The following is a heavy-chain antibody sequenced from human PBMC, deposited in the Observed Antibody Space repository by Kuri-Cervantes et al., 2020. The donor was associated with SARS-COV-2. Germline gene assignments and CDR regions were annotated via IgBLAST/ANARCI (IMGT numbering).Heavy chain of an antibody. D-gene: IGHD1-7*01. V-gene: IGHV3-21*01. J-gene: IGHJ2*01. CDR1: GFTFSSYS. CDR3: ARGFELLRDFDL. CDR2: IGSSSSYI. Sequence: GESLKISCAGSGFTFSSYSMNWVRQAPGKGLEWVSCIGSSSSYIYYADSVKGRFTISRDNAKNSLYLQMNSLRAGDTAVYYCARGFELLRDFDLWGRGTLVTVSS.